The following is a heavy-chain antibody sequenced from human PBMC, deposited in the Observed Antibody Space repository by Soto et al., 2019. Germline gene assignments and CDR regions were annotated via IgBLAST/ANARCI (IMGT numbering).Heavy chain of an antibody. CDR2: IFPGDSDT. V-gene: IGHV5-51*01. J-gene: IGHJ3*02. D-gene: IGHD6-6*01. CDR3: ATPLLPARGAFDI. CDR1: GYRFSSEW. Sequence: EVQLVQSGAEVKKPGESLKISCKASGYRFSSEWIGWVRQMPGKGLEWMGIIFPGDSDTRYKTSFQGHVTISADKSISTTFLQWSSLKASDTATYYCATPLLPARGAFDIWGQGTLVIVSS.